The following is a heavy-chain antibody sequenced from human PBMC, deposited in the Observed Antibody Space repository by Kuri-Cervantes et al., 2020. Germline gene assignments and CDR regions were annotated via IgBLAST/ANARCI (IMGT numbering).Heavy chain of an antibody. J-gene: IGHJ5*02. Sequence: SETLSLTCAVYGGSFSGYYWSWIRQPPGKGLEWIGEINHSGSTNYNPSLKSRVTISVDTSKKQFSLRVTSVTAADTAVYYCATYNEGEIGRGSWGQGTLVTVSS. CDR3: ATYNEGEIGRGS. CDR2: INHSGST. D-gene: IGHD5-24*01. V-gene: IGHV4-34*01. CDR1: GGSFSGYY.